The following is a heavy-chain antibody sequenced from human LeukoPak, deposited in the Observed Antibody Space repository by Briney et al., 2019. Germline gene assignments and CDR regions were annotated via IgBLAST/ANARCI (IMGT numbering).Heavy chain of an antibody. CDR2: INPSGGST. CDR3: AREGAVAGSPGGFFDY. CDR1: GYTFTSYY. D-gene: IGHD6-19*01. Sequence: ASVKVSCKASGYTFTSYYMHWVRQALGQGLEWMGIINPSGGSTSYAQKFQGRVTMTRDTSTSTVYMELSSLRSEDTAVYYCAREGAVAGSPGGFFDYWGQGTLVTVSS. J-gene: IGHJ4*02. V-gene: IGHV1-46*01.